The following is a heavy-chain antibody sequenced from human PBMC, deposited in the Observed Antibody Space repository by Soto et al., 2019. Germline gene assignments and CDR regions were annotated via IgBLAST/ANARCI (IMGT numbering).Heavy chain of an antibody. Sequence: RQPTGKGLERVSAISSVTGTGYAYYSDSVRGLSTRYRDNSKNPMYLQMNSLRAEDTAIYYCAKDSLDFFFQAEDGIRDL. V-gene: IGHV3-23*01. D-gene: IGHD3-3*01. J-gene: IGHJ2*01. CDR2: ISSVTGTGYA. CDR3: AKDSLDFFFQAEDGIRDL.